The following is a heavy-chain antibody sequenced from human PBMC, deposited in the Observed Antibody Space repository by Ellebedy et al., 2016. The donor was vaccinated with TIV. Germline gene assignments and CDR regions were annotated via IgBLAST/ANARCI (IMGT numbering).Heavy chain of an antibody. CDR3: AIGWGSWYQTYYFDS. D-gene: IGHD6-13*01. V-gene: IGHV3-33*01. J-gene: IGHJ4*02. CDR2: VWFDGTNE. Sequence: GESLKISCAASGFTFSRYGMHWVRPTPGKGMEWVAVVWFDGTNEYYADSVKGRFTCSRTNSMDTVYLQMSRLRAEDTALYYCAIGWGSWYQTYYFDSWGQGTLVTVSS. CDR1: GFTFSRYG.